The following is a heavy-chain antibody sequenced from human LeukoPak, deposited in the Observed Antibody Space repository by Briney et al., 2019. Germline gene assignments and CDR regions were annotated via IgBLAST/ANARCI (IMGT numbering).Heavy chain of an antibody. D-gene: IGHD3-3*01. J-gene: IGHJ4*02. CDR1: GFTFSNYA. CDR3: AKGDDFWSGYTPPDY. Sequence: PGGSLRLSCGASGFTFSNYAMSWVRQAPGKGLEWVSIIGGSGASTNYADSVKGRFTIFRDNSKNTLYVRMNSLRAEDTAVYYCAKGDDFWSGYTPPDYWGQGTLVTVSS. CDR2: IGGSGAST. V-gene: IGHV3-23*01.